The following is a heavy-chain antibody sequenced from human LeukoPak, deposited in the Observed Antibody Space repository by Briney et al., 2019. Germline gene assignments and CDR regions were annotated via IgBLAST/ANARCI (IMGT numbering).Heavy chain of an antibody. CDR3: ARDFLGESGAGGY. CDR1: GFTFSSYT. V-gene: IGHV3-21*01. J-gene: IGHJ4*02. CDR2: ISPTGEST. Sequence: GGSLRLSCAASGFTFSSYTMNWVRQATGKGLEWVSSISPTGESTWSADSVKGRFTISRYNAKNSVYLQMNSLRVEDTAVYFCARDFLGESGAGGYWGQGTLVTVSS. D-gene: IGHD3-10*01.